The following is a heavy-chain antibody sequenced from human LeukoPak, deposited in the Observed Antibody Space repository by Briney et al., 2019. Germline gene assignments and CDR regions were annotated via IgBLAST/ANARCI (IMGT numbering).Heavy chain of an antibody. V-gene: IGHV3-11*04. Sequence: GGSLRLSCAASGFTFSDYYMSWIRQAPGKGLEWGSYISSSSSTIYYADSVKGRFTISRDNAKNSLYLQMNSLRAEDTAVYYCARDVWFGELGLLGVDYYYYMDVWGKGTTVTVSS. J-gene: IGHJ6*03. CDR1: GFTFSDYY. CDR3: ARDVWFGELGLLGVDYYYYMDV. D-gene: IGHD3-10*01. CDR2: ISSSSSTI.